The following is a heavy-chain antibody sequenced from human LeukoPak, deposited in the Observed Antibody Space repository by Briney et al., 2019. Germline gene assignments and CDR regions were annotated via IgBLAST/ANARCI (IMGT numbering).Heavy chain of an antibody. CDR3: AKGAGQWLVGGKEYYFDY. CDR1: GFTFDTYR. J-gene: IGHJ4*02. Sequence: QSGGSLRLSCGASGFTFDTYRMNWVRQAPEQRLEWVAYINEDGDEIYYVDSVKGRFTVSRDNSKNTLYLQMNSLRAEDTAVYYCAKGAGQWLVGGKEYYFDYWGQGTLVTVSS. CDR2: INEDGDEI. V-gene: IGHV3-7*03. D-gene: IGHD6-19*01.